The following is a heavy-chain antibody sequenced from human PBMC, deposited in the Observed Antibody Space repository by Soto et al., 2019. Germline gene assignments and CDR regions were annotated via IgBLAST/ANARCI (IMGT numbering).Heavy chain of an antibody. D-gene: IGHD3-3*01. V-gene: IGHV1-24*01. CDR1: GYTLTELS. J-gene: IGHJ4*02. CDR3: TTGQRPIRFLEWLSRYYFDY. CDR2: FDPEDGET. Sequence: QVQLVQSGAEVKKPGASVKVSCKVSGYTLTELSMHWERQAPGKGLEWMGGFDPEDGETIYAQKFQGRVTMTEDTSTDTAYMELSSLTSEDTAVYYCTTGQRPIRFLEWLSRYYFDYWGQGTLVTVSS.